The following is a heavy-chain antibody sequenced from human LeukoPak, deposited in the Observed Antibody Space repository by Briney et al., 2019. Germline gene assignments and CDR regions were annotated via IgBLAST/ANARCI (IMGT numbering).Heavy chain of an antibody. CDR3: AKGGLYFDGSTHIYYFDS. Sequence: PGGSLRLSCAASGFSFGGYAMTWVRQAPGKGLEWVSSITYNGAATYYLDSVKARFTISRDNSRSTLYLQMDSLTAEDTALYYCAKGGLYFDGSTHIYYFDSWGQGTLVAVSS. CDR2: ITYNGAAT. CDR1: GFSFGGYA. J-gene: IGHJ4*02. D-gene: IGHD3-9*01. V-gene: IGHV3-23*01.